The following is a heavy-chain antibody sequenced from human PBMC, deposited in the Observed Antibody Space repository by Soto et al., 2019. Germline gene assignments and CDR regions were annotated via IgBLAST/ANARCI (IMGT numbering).Heavy chain of an antibody. V-gene: IGHV1-18*04. CDR3: ARDERDSCSGGDCFYFDS. Sequence: QVQLVQSGGEVKKPGASVKVSCKASGYTFTYYGISWVRQAPGQGLEWLGWISTYNSNTNSAPRLQGRLSMTTDTSTGTASMEVRSLPSYDTAVYYCARDERDSCSGGDCFYFDSWGQGTLVTVSS. CDR2: ISTYNSNT. D-gene: IGHD2-21*02. CDR1: GYTFTYYG. J-gene: IGHJ4*02.